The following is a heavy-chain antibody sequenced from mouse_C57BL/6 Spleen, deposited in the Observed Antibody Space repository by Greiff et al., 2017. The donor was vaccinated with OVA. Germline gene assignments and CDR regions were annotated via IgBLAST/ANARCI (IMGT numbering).Heavy chain of an antibody. CDR1: GYTFTDYE. J-gene: IGHJ2*01. Sequence: VQVVESGAELVRPGASVTLSCKASGYTFTDYEMHWVKQTPVHGLEWIGALDPETGGPAYNQKFKGKAILTADKSSSTAYMELRSLTSEDSAVYYCTSTMVTTGFDYWGQGTTLTVSS. D-gene: IGHD2-2*01. CDR3: TSTMVTTGFDY. CDR2: LDPETGGP. V-gene: IGHV1-15*01.